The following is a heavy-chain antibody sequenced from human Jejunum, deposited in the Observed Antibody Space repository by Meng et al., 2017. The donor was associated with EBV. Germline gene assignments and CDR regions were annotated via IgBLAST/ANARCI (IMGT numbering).Heavy chain of an antibody. D-gene: IGHD2-21*02. CDR1: GYTFSRYA. J-gene: IGHJ4*02. Sequence: VQLVQSGSELKKTGASGKVSCKASGYTFSRYAMNWVRQAPGQGLEWMGWINTRTGNPAYAQGFTGRFVFSLDTSVSTAYLQISSLKAEDTAVYYCASDISTATFGYWGQGTLVTVSS. CDR3: ASDISTATFGY. CDR2: INTRTGNP. V-gene: IGHV7-4-1*02.